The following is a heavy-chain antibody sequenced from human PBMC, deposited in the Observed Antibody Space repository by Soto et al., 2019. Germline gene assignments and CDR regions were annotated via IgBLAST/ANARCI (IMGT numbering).Heavy chain of an antibody. V-gene: IGHV3-74*01. CDR1: GFTFSRYW. CDR3: ARDSGGYYEPLFDY. D-gene: IGHD3-22*01. CDR2: INSDGSST. Sequence: EVQLVESGGGLVQPGGSLRLSCAASGFTFSRYWMHWVRQAPGKGLVWVSRINSDGSSTSYADSVKGRFTISRDNAKHTLYLQMNSLRAEDTAVYYCARDSGGYYEPLFDYWGQGTLVTVSS. J-gene: IGHJ4*02.